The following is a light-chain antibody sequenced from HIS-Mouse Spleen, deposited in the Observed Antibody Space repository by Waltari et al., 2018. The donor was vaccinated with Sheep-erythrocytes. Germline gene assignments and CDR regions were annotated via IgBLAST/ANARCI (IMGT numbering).Light chain of an antibody. CDR2: DVS. CDR1: SSDVGGYNY. J-gene: IGLJ1*01. V-gene: IGLV2-11*01. Sequence: QSALTQPPSVSGSPGQSITISCTGTSSDVGGYNYVSWYQQHPDKAPKLMIYDVSKRPSGVPDRFSGSKSGNTASLTISGLQAEDEADYYCCSYAGSYNHVFATGTKVTVL. CDR3: CSYAGSYNHV.